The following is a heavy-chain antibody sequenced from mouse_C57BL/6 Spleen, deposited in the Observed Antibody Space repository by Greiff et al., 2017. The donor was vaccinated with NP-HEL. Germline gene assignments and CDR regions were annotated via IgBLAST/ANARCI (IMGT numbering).Heavy chain of an antibody. Sequence: EVMLVESGGDLVKPGGSLKLSCAASGFTFSSYGMSWVRQTPDKRLEWVATISSGGSYTYYPDSVKGRFTISRDNAKNTLYLQMSSLKSEDTAMYYCARTDSGTSYAMDYWGQGTSVTVSS. V-gene: IGHV5-6*01. CDR2: ISSGGSYT. D-gene: IGHD1-3*01. CDR3: ARTDSGTSYAMDY. CDR1: GFTFSSYG. J-gene: IGHJ4*01.